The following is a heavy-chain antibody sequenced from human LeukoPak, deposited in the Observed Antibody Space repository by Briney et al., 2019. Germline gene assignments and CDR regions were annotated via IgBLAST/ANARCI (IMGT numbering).Heavy chain of an antibody. V-gene: IGHV4-31*03. J-gene: IGHJ3*01. CDR2: IYYSGST. CDR3: ARVPGITTRWAAFDV. Sequence: SETLSLTCTVSGGSISSGGYYWSWIRQHPGKGLEWIGYIYYSGSTYYNPSLKSRVTISVDTPKNQFSLKLSSVTAADTAVYYCARVPGITTRWAAFDVWGQGTMVTVSS. CDR1: GGSISSGGYY. D-gene: IGHD3-10*01.